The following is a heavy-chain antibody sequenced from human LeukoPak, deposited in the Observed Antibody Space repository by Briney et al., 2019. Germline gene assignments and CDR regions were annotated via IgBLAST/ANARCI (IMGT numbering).Heavy chain of an antibody. V-gene: IGHV3-74*01. J-gene: IGHJ4*02. D-gene: IGHD1-1*01. CDR2: INTDGSGT. CDR1: GFTFSSYW. CDR3: ARDLSWNQADY. Sequence: GGSLRLSCSASGFTFSSYWMHWVRQDPGKGLVWISRINTDGSGTSYANSVKGRFTISRDNAKNTLYLQMNSLRGEDTAVYYCARDLSWNQADYWGQGTLVTVSS.